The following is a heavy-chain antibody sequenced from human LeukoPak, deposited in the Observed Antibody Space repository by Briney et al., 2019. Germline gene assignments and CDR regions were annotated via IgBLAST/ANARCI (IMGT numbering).Heavy chain of an antibody. CDR1: GGSISSGDYY. D-gene: IGHD3-10*01. J-gene: IGHJ5*02. CDR3: ARVMSMVRGWSRTNWFDP. CDR2: IYYSGST. V-gene: IGHV4-30-4*08. Sequence: PSQTLSLTCTVSGGSISSGDYYWGWIRQPPGKGLEWIGYIYYSGSTYYNPSLKSRVTISVDTSKNQFSLKLSSVTAADTAVYYCARVMSMVRGWSRTNWFDPWGQGTLVTVSS.